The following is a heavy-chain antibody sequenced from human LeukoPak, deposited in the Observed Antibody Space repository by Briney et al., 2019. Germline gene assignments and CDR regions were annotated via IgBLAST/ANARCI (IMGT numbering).Heavy chain of an antibody. CDR3: AKTNSGWYADD. V-gene: IGHV3-23*01. CDR1: GFTFSNFA. CDR2: IGGSGDST. D-gene: IGHD6-19*01. J-gene: IGHJ4*02. Sequence: PGGSLRLSCAASGFTFSNFAMSWVRQAPGKGLQWVSVIGGSGDSTHYADSVKGRFTISRDNSKNTLYLQMNSPRVEDTAVYFCAKTNSGWYADDWGQGTLVTVSS.